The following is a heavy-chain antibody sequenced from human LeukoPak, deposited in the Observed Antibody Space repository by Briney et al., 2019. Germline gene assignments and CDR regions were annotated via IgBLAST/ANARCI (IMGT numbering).Heavy chain of an antibody. Sequence: GGSLRLSCAASGFTFSSYGMHWVRQTPGKELEWVAVISSDGSDKYYTDSVKGRFTISRDNSKNTLFLRMNSLRAEDTAVYYCAKDNRSSDYYYCMDVWGQGTTVTVSS. CDR1: GFTFSSYG. J-gene: IGHJ6*02. V-gene: IGHV3-30*18. CDR3: AKDNRSSDYYYCMDV. CDR2: ISSDGSDK. D-gene: IGHD2/OR15-2a*01.